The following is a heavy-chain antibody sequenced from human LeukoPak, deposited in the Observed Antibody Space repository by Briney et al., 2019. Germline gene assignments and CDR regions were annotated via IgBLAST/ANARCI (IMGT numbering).Heavy chain of an antibody. J-gene: IGHJ4*02. CDR2: IYYSGST. CDR1: GGSISSYY. Sequence: SETLSLTCTVSGGSISSYYWCWIRQPPGKGLEWIGYIYYSGSTNYNPSLKSRVTISVDTSKNQFSLKLSSVTAADTAVYYCARSITVTTPFDYWGQGTLVTVSS. V-gene: IGHV4-59*01. D-gene: IGHD4-17*01. CDR3: ARSITVTTPFDY.